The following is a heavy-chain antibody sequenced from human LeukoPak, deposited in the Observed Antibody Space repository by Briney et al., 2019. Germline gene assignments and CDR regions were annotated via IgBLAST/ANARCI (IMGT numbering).Heavy chain of an antibody. CDR3: ATGEGVNYYDSSGYPLQDYYGMDV. CDR1: GYTFTGYY. D-gene: IGHD3-22*01. V-gene: IGHV1-2*02. J-gene: IGHJ6*02. CDR2: INPNSGGT. Sequence: GASVKVSCKASGYTFTGYYMHWVRQAPGQGLEWMGWINPNSGGTNYAQKFQGRVTMTRDTSISTAYTELSRLRSDDTAVYYCATGEGVNYYDSSGYPLQDYYGMDVWGRGTTVTVSS.